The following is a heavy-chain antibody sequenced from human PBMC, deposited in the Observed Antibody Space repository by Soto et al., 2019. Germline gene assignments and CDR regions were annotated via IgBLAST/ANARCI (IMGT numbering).Heavy chain of an antibody. CDR3: AKDPILGYCTNGVCPNWFDP. J-gene: IGHJ5*02. V-gene: IGHV3-30*04. Sequence: GGSLRLSCAASGFTFNNYAMHWVRQAPGKGLEWVAVTSYDEKNKYHTDSVKGRFTISRDNSKNTLYLQMNNLRTEDTAVYYCAKDPILGYCTNGVCPNWFDPWGQGTLVTVSS. D-gene: IGHD2-8*01. CDR2: TSYDEKNK. CDR1: GFTFNNYA.